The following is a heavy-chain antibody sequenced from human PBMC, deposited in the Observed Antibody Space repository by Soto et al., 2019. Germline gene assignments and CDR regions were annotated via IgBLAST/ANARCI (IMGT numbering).Heavy chain of an antibody. D-gene: IGHD3-10*01. Sequence: SETLSLTCNVSGASISSYNYWGWFRQPPGKGLEWIGSIIYSGDIMYNPSLQSRLTLFVDTSKNQFSLKLSSVTAADTAVYFCARQSEYYYASGRAAPLFGMDVWGEAPTVTVS. J-gene: IGHJ6*02. CDR3: ARQSEYYYASGRAAPLFGMDV. V-gene: IGHV4-39*01. CDR2: IIYSGDI. CDR1: GASISSYNY.